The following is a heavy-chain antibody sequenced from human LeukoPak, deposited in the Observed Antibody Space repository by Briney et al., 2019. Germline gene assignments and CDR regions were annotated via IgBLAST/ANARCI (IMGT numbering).Heavy chain of an antibody. CDR1: GFTVSSNY. CDR2: IHPDGNEK. J-gene: IGHJ4*02. CDR3: ARGDDFSGDY. V-gene: IGHV3-7*04. Sequence: GGSLRLSCAASGFTVSSNYMSWVRQAPGKGLEWVANIHPDGNEKYHVDSVKGRFTISRDNAKNSLYLQMNSLRVEDTAVYYCARGDDFSGDYWGQGTLVTVSS. D-gene: IGHD2-21*02.